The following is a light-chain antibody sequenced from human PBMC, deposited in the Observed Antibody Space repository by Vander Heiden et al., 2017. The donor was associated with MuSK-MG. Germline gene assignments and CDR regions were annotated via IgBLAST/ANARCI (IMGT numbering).Light chain of an antibody. CDR1: QTVSTNY. Sequence: EIVLTQSPGTLSLSPGERATLSCRASQTVSTNYLAWYRRKPGQAPRLLVYGASSRATGIPDRFSGSGSGTDFTLTINRLEPEDFAVYYCQQYGSSPFTFGPGTKVDFK. CDR3: QQYGSSPFT. V-gene: IGKV3-20*01. J-gene: IGKJ3*01. CDR2: GAS.